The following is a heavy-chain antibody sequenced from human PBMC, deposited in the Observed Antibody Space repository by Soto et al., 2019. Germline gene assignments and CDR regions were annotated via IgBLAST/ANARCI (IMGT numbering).Heavy chain of an antibody. CDR3: ARLQLELPPSYYYYYYMDV. J-gene: IGHJ6*03. V-gene: IGHV3-11*01. D-gene: IGHD1-7*01. CDR1: GFTFSDYY. Sequence: GGSLRLSCAASGFTFSDYYMSWIRQAPGKGLEWVSYISSSGSTIYYADSVKGRFTISRDNAKNSLYLQMNSLRAEDTAVYYCARLQLELPPSYYYYYYMDVWGKGTTVTVSS. CDR2: ISSSGSTI.